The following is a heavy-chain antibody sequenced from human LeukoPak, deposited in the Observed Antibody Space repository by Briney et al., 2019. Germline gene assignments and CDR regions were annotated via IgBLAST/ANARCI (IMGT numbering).Heavy chain of an antibody. D-gene: IGHD6-19*01. CDR1: GFTFSSYG. CDR2: ISYDGSNK. J-gene: IGHJ4*02. CDR3: AKVSVAGPNPDY. V-gene: IGHV3-30*18. Sequence: GRSLRLSCAASGFTFSSYGMHWVRQAPGKGLEWVAVISYDGSNKYYADSVKGRFTISRDNSKNTLYLQMNSLRAEDTAVYYCAKVSVAGPNPDYWGQGTLVTASS.